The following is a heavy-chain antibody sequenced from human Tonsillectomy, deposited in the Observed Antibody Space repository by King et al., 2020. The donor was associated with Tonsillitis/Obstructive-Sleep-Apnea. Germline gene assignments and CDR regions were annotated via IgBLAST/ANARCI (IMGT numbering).Heavy chain of an antibody. J-gene: IGHJ4*02. CDR3: AKVKFDGAAFDSLDS. CDR2: ISGTGGSR. CDR1: GYMFTSYA. V-gene: IGHV3-23*04. Sequence: VQLVESGGGLVQPGGSLRLSCVASGYMFTSYAMTGVRLAPGKGLEWVSAISGTGGSRFYAESVKGRFTISSDSSKKTVFLQMDSLRADDTAVYYCAKVKFDGAAFDSLDSWGQGTLVTVSS. D-gene: IGHD5-24*01.